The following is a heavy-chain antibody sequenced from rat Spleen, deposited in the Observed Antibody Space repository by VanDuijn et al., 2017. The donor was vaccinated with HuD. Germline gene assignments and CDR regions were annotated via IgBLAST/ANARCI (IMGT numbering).Heavy chain of an antibody. CDR3: TVAGYSGGYWYFDF. CDR2: ISSKSYNYGT. J-gene: IGHJ1*01. V-gene: IGHV10-10*01. CDR1: GFDFNLYG. D-gene: IGHD1-1*01. Sequence: EVQLVESGGQLVQPRGSLKLSCAASGFDFNLYGMSWVRQAPGKGLDLVADISSKSYNYGTYYADSVKGRFTISRDDSQRMVYLQMDNLKTEDTASYYCTVAGYSGGYWYFDFWGPGTMVTVSS.